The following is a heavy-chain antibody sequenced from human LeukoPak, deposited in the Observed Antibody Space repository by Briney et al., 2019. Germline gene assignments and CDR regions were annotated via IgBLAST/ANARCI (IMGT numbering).Heavy chain of an antibody. J-gene: IGHJ5*02. CDR2: INPNSGGT. Sequence: ASVKVSCKXSGYTFTGYYMHWVRQAPGQGLEWMGRINPNSGGTNYSQKFQGRVTMTRDTSISTAYMELSRLRSDDTAVYHCARGGIVVWDNWFDPWGQGTLVTVSS. D-gene: IGHD2-2*01. V-gene: IGHV1-2*02. CDR3: ARGGIVVWDNWFDP. CDR1: GYTFTGYY.